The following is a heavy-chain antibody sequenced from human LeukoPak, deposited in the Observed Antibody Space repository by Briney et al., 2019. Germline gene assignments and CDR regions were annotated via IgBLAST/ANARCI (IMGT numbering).Heavy chain of an antibody. V-gene: IGHV3-33*01. CDR2: IWYDGSNK. J-gene: IGHJ3*02. Sequence: GGSLRLSCAASGFTFSSYGVHWVRQAPGKGLEWVAVIWYDGSNKYYADSVKGRFTISRDNSKNTLYLQMNSLRAEDTAVYYCARGNRLMIVLGEAFDIWGQGTMVTVSS. CDR3: ARGNRLMIVLGEAFDI. CDR1: GFTFSSYG. D-gene: IGHD3-22*01.